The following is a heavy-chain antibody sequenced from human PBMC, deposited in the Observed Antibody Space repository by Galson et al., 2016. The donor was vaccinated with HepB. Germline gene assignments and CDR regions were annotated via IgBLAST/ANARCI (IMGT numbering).Heavy chain of an antibody. D-gene: IGHD6-19*01. CDR3: AKESMSGWYRENYFDD. CDR2: IRSTSFGGTV. J-gene: IGHJ4*02. V-gene: IGHV3-49*03. Sequence: SLRLSCAASGFTFGDFVISVFRQAPGKGLEWLGFIRSTSFGGTVDYGASAKGRFTISRDDSERVAYLQMNGLKTEDTGVYYCAKESMSGWYRENYFDDWGQGTLVTVSS. CDR1: GFTFGDFV.